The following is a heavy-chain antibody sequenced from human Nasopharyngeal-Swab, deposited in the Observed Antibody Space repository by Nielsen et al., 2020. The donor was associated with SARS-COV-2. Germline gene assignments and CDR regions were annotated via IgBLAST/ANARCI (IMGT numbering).Heavy chain of an antibody. CDR3: ARVLFLDDAFDV. CDR1: GFNFDDYG. J-gene: IGHJ3*01. V-gene: IGHV3-20*01. D-gene: IGHD2-21*01. Sequence: GESLKISCAASGFNFDDYGMSWVRQAPGKGLEWVSHITWNGGSTVYADSVKGRFTVSRDNAKSSLYLQMNSLRADDAAVHHCARVLFLDDAFDVWGQGAMVTVSS. CDR2: ITWNGGST.